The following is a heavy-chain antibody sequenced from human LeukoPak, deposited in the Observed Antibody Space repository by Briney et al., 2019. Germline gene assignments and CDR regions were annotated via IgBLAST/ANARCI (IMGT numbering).Heavy chain of an antibody. V-gene: IGHV4-31*03. Sequence: SETLSLTCTVSGGSISSGGYYWSWIRQHPGKGLEWIGYIYCSGSTYYNPSLKSRVTISVDTSKNQSSLKLSSVTAADTAVYYCASSSSELSYDYWGQGTLVTVSS. J-gene: IGHJ4*02. CDR2: IYCSGST. CDR1: GGSISSGGYY. CDR3: ASSSSELSYDY. D-gene: IGHD3-16*02.